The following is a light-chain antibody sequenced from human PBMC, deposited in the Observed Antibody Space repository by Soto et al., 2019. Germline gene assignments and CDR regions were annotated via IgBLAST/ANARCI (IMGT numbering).Light chain of an antibody. CDR3: CSYAGSSTLV. V-gene: IGLV2-23*01. J-gene: IGLJ1*01. Sequence: ALTQPASVSGSPGQSITISCTGTSSDVGSYNLVSWYQQHPGKAPKLMIYEGSKRPSGVSNRFSGSKSGSTASLTISGLQAEDEADYYCCSYAGSSTLVFGTGTKVTVL. CDR2: EGS. CDR1: SSDVGSYNL.